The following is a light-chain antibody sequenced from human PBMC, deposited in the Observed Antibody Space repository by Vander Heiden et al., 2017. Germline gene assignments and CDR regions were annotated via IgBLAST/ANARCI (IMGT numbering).Light chain of an antibody. Sequence: QSVLTQPPSVSAAPGQKVTISCSGSSPNLGNNYVSWYQQLPGTAPKLLIYENNKRPSGIPDRFSGSKSGTSATLGITGLQTGDEADYYCGTWDSSLSAEVFGGGTKLTVL. J-gene: IGLJ3*02. V-gene: IGLV1-51*02. CDR3: GTWDSSLSAEV. CDR1: SPNLGNNY. CDR2: ENN.